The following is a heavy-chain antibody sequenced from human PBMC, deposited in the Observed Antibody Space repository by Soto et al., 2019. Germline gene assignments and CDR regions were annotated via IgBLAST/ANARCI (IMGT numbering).Heavy chain of an antibody. D-gene: IGHD2-21*02. Sequence: QVQLVQSGDEVKKPGSSVRVSCRSSGDTFSSYIVNWLRLAPGRGLEWMGRVIPVLTTTDYARKFRGRVTISAVRATNTVYRDLSSLRSDDTAVYYCARRRYCGYDCYHKHYYGMDVWGQGSLVTVAS. J-gene: IGHJ6*02. CDR2: VIPVLTTT. CDR3: ARRRYCGYDCYHKHYYGMDV. V-gene: IGHV1-69*08. CDR1: GDTFSSYI.